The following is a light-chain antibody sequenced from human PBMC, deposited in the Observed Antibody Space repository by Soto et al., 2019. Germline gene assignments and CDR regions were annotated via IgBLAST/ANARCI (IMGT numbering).Light chain of an antibody. CDR3: CSDTSSSTQV. J-gene: IGLJ1*01. V-gene: IGLV2-14*03. CDR1: SSNVGGCNF. CDR2: DVN. Sequence: QSALTQPASVSGSPGQSITISCTGTSSNVGGCNFVSWYQQHPGKVPKLMICDVNRRPSGVYDRFAGSNSGNTASLTISGLPAEEDGYYYCCSDTSSSTQVFGSGTKLTVL.